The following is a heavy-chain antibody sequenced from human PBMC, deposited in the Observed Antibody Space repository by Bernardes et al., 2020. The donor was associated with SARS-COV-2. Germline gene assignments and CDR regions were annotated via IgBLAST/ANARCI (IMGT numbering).Heavy chain of an antibody. V-gene: IGHV4-59*01. Sequence: SETLSLTCTVSGGAISGNFWSWIRQPPGKGLEWIGYIYSSGNTKYNPSLESRVTISLDTSKNQFYFKLNSVTAADTAVYYCAGGRLGVGKLSWGQGTLVTVSS. CDR3: AGGRLGVGKLS. J-gene: IGHJ4*02. CDR1: GGAISGNF. CDR2: IYSSGNT. D-gene: IGHD3-16*02.